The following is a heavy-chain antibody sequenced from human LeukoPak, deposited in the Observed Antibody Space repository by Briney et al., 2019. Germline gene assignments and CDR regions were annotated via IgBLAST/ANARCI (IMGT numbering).Heavy chain of an antibody. J-gene: IGHJ3*02. CDR3: ARQPAGTAPFDI. CDR1: SGSTSLVST. Sequence: PSQTLSLTCTLSSGSTSLVSTGCVRQPPEKGQEWIAYVRDNGESNYNPSLKSRVTISVDTRNNQISLSRNFVTPADTAIYYCARQPAGTAPFDIWGLGTMVSVSS. V-gene: IGHV4-59*08. CDR2: VRDNGES. D-gene: IGHD1-14*01.